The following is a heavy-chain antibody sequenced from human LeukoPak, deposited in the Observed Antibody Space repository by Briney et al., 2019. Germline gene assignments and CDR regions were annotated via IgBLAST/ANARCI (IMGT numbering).Heavy chain of an antibody. J-gene: IGHJ6*02. Sequence: HPGGSLRLSCAASGFTFSSYTMYWVRQAPGKGLEWVTVISYDGSKKYYAESVKGRSTISRDNSKNTVYLQMNSLRTEDTAVYYCARAQPYTSRGSIYYYYYYNMDVWGQGTTVTVSS. CDR3: ARAQPYTSRGSIYYYYYYNMDV. D-gene: IGHD5-12*01. V-gene: IGHV3-30*04. CDR2: ISYDGSKK. CDR1: GFTFSSYT.